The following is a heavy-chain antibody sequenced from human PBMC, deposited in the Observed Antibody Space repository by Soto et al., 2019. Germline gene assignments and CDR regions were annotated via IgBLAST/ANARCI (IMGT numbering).Heavy chain of an antibody. V-gene: IGHV1-69*01. J-gene: IGHJ1*01. CDR2: IIPLFGTS. CDR3: ARGSRDCSGGSCFPLPTAEYFRH. D-gene: IGHD2-15*01. Sequence: QVQLVQSGPEVKKPGSSVKVSCKASGGTFSNHVFTWVRQAPGQGLEWMGGIIPLFGTSNYAQKFQGRVTLTADESTSTAYMELSSLRSEDTAVYYCARGSRDCSGGSCFPLPTAEYFRHWGQGTLVTVSS. CDR1: GGTFSNHV.